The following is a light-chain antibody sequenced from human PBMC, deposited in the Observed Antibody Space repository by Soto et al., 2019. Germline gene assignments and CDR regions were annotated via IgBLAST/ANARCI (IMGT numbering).Light chain of an antibody. CDR2: WSS. CDR3: QQYYTTPYT. J-gene: IGKJ2*01. Sequence: VVTQFPDSLTVSLGERAAIDCKSSHSLLYNSSHYLAWYQQKPGQPPKLLIYWSSTRESGVPARFSGSGSGTNFTLTISGLQAEDAAGYSCQQYYTTPYTFGQGTKLAI. V-gene: IGKV4-1*01. CDR1: HSLLYNSSHY.